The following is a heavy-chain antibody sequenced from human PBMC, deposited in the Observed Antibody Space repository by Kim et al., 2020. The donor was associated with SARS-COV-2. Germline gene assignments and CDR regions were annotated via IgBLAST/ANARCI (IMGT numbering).Heavy chain of an antibody. CDR3: AGVNNLAGFGELFPYFDY. J-gene: IGHJ4*02. D-gene: IGHD3-10*01. Sequence: KFQGRVTITRDTSASTAYMELSSLRSEDTAVYYCAGVNNLAGFGELFPYFDYWGQGTLVTVSS. V-gene: IGHV1-3*01.